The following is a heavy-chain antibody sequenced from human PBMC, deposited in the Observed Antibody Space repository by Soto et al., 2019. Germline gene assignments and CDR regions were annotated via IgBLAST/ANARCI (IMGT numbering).Heavy chain of an antibody. D-gene: IGHD4-17*01. V-gene: IGHV1-69*13. J-gene: IGHJ4*02. Sequence: ASVKVSCKASGGSFSTYGINWVRLAPGQGLEWMGGIIPKFGTTNYAQNFQGRVTITADESTNTAYMELNYLGSDDTAVYFCAREVDPYYGGNSLSLDYWGQGTQVPVSS. CDR2: IIPKFGTT. CDR3: AREVDPYYGGNSLSLDY. CDR1: GGSFSTYG.